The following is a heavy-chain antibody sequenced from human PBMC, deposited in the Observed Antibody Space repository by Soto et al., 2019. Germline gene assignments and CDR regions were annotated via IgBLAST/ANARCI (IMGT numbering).Heavy chain of an antibody. J-gene: IGHJ4*02. CDR2: IYYSGST. D-gene: IGHD3-22*01. V-gene: IGHV4-39*01. Sequence: PSETLSLTCTVSGGSISSSSYYWGWIRQPPGKGLEWIGSIYYSGSTYYNPSLKSRVTISVDTSKNQFSLKLSSVTAADTAVYYCASYYYGSSGYYNDYWGQGTLVTVSS. CDR1: GGSISSSSYY. CDR3: ASYYYGSSGYYNDY.